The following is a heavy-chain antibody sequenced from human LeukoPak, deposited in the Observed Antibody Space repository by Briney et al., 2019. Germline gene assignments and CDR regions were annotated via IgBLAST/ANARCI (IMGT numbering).Heavy chain of an antibody. J-gene: IGHJ4*02. V-gene: IGHV3-53*01. Sequence: PGGSLRLACAASGFTVSNTYMTWVRQAPGKGLEWVSLIYSGGSTYYADSVKGRFTISRDNSKNTLYLQMNSLRADDTAVYYCARGDDYGDSWGQGTLVTVSS. CDR3: ARGDDYGDS. CDR1: GFTVSNTY. CDR2: IYSGGST. D-gene: IGHD3-16*01.